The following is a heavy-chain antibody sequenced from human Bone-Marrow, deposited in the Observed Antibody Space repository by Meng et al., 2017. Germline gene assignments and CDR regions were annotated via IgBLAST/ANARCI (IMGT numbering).Heavy chain of an antibody. D-gene: IGHD1-26*01. CDR1: GGSISSPNW. J-gene: IGHJ5*02. CDR3: ARVIYRPSGHNYFDP. V-gene: IGHV4-4*02. CDR2: IYHSGST. Sequence: QGQLEESGPGLVKPSGPLSLTCAVSGGSISSPNWWSWVRQPPGRGLEWIGEIYHSGSTTYNPSLLSRVTISVDKSKNQFSLKLSSVTAADTAIYYCARVIYRPSGHNYFDPWGQGTLVTVSS.